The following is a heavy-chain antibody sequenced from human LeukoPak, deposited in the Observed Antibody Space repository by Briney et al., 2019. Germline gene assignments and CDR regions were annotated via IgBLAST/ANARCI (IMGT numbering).Heavy chain of an antibody. CDR1: GGSFSGHY. D-gene: IGHD3-10*01. CDR3: ARGLREFGYYYYHMDV. V-gene: IGHV4-34*01. CDR2: IIHSGRI. Sequence: SETLSLTCGVYGGSFSGHYWSWIRQPPGKGLEWIGEIIHSGRINYNPSLKSRVTISIDTSKNQFSLRRSSVTAADTAVYYCARGLREFGYYYYHMDVWGKGTTVTVSS. J-gene: IGHJ6*03.